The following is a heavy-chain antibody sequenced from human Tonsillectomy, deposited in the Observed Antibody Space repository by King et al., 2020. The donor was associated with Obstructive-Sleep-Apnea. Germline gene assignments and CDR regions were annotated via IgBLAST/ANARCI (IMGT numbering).Heavy chain of an antibody. D-gene: IGHD4-17*01. CDR2: IYHSGNT. Sequence: QLQESGSGLVKPSQTLSLTCAVSGGSITSGVYSWSWIRQPPGEGLEWIGYIYHSGNTYYNPSLKSRVTISLDRSENQFSLKLSSVAAADTAVYCARGDGDYPPGAFAIWGQGTMVTVSS. CDR1: GGSITSGVYS. CDR3: ARGDGDYPPGAFAI. V-gene: IGHV4-30-2*01. J-gene: IGHJ3*02.